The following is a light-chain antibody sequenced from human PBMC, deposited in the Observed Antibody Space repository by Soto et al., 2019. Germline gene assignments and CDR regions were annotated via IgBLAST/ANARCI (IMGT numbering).Light chain of an antibody. Sequence: EIGLTQSPGTLSLSPGERATLSCRASQSISSSYLAWCQQKPGQAPRLLIYGASSRATGIPDRFSGSGSGTDFTLTISRLEPEDFAVYYCQQYGSSSYTFGQGTKLEIK. CDR1: QSISSSY. V-gene: IGKV3-20*01. CDR2: GAS. J-gene: IGKJ2*01. CDR3: QQYGSSSYT.